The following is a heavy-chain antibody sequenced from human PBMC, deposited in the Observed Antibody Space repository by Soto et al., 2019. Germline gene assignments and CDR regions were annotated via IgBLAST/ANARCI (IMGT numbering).Heavy chain of an antibody. J-gene: IGHJ4*02. CDR2: ISSSSSYI. V-gene: IGHV3-21*01. CDR3: ARVPRHSSSWLPLAY. D-gene: IGHD6-13*01. CDR1: GFTFSSYS. Sequence: PGGSLRLSCAASGFTFSSYSMNWVRQAPGKGLEWVSSISSSSSYIYYADSVKGRFTISRDNAKNSLYLQMNSLRAEDTAVYYCARVPRHSSSWLPLAYWGQGTLVTVSS.